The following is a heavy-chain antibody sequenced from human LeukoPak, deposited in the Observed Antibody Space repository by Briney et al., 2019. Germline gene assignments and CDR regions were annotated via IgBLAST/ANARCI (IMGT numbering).Heavy chain of an antibody. CDR2: ISGSGGST. CDR1: GFTFGDYA. J-gene: IGHJ5*02. V-gene: IGHV3-23*01. D-gene: IGHD3-22*01. CDR3: ARDLGAYYDSSDNWFDP. Sequence: GGSLRLSCTASGFTFGDYAMTWVRQAPGKGLEWVSAISGSGGSTYYADSVKGRFTISRDNSKNTLYLQMNSLRAEDTALYYCARDLGAYYDSSDNWFDPWGQGTLVTVSS.